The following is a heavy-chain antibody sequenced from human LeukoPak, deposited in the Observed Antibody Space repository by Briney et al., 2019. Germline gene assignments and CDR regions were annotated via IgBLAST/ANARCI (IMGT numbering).Heavy chain of an antibody. V-gene: IGHV3-23*01. CDR2: ISGSGGST. J-gene: IGHJ4*02. Sequence: GGSLRLSCAASGFTFSSYAMSWVRQAPGKGLEWVSSISGSGGSTYYADSVKGRFTISRDNAKNSLYLQMNSLRAEDTAVYYCAREGRAATGGTFFDYWGQGTLVTVSS. CDR1: GFTFSSYA. D-gene: IGHD4-23*01. CDR3: AREGRAATGGTFFDY.